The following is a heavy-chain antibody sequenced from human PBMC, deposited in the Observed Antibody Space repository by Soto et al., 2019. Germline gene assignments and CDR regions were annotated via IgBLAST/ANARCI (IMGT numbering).Heavy chain of an antibody. CDR3: ARLTSGTGNDY. CDR1: GGSISSGGYY. V-gene: IGHV4-31*03. CDR2: IYYSGRT. D-gene: IGHD3-9*01. J-gene: IGHJ4*02. Sequence: QVQLQESGPGLVKPSQTLSLTCTVSGGSISSGGYYWSWIRQHPGKGLEWIGYIYYSGRTNYNPSLKIRVTISVSTSKNQCSLKRRSVTAADTAACYCARLTSGTGNDYWGQGTRVTVSS.